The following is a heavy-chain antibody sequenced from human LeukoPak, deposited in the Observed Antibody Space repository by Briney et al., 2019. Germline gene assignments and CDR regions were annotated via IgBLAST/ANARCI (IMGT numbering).Heavy chain of an antibody. CDR1: GGSISSSSYY. V-gene: IGHV4-39*02. J-gene: IGHJ6*04. D-gene: IGHD1-1*01. Sequence: SETLSLTCTVSGGSISSSSYYWGWIRQPPGKGLEWIGSIYYSGSTYYNPSLKSRVTISVDTSKNQFSLKLSSVTAADTAVYYCARDGAIQLERRGYYYGMDVWGKGTTVTVSS. CDR3: ARDGAIQLERRGYYYGMDV. CDR2: IYYSGST.